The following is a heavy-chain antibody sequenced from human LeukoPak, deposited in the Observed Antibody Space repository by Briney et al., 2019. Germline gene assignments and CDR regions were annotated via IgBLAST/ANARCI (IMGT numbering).Heavy chain of an antibody. CDR2: IKQDGSEK. J-gene: IGHJ4*02. CDR3: ARDADYYDSSGYYHDY. V-gene: IGHV3-7*01. CDR1: GFTFSSYW. D-gene: IGHD3-22*01. Sequence: PGGPRRLSCAASGFTFSSYWMSWVPQAPGKGLERVATIKQDGSEKYYVDSVKGRFTISRDNAKNSLYLQMNSLRAEDTAVYYCARDADYYDSSGYYHDYWGQGTLVTVSS.